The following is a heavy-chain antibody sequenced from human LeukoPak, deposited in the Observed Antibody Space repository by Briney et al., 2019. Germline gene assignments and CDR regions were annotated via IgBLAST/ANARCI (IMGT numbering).Heavy chain of an antibody. CDR2: ISYDGSNA. J-gene: IGHJ4*02. Sequence: GSLRLSCAASGFTFSSYAMHWVRQTPDKGLEWVAVISYDGSNAYYADSVKGRFAISRDNSKNTLYLQMNSLRAEDTAVYYCARDVVATIRYYFDYWGQGALVTVSS. V-gene: IGHV3-30*09. CDR1: GFTFSSYA. CDR3: ARDVVATIRYYFDY. D-gene: IGHD5-12*01.